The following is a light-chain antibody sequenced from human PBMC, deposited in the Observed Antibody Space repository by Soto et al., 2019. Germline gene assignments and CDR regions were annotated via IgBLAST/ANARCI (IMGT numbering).Light chain of an antibody. CDR3: QQYNSYPGA. J-gene: IGKJ1*01. Sequence: AIQLTQSPSSLSASVGDRVAITCRASQAIRKALGWYQQKPGRVPKLLIYAASTLQSGVPSRFSGSGSGTDFTLTISSLQPEDFASYTCQQYNSYPGAFGQGTK. V-gene: IGKV1-6*01. CDR2: AAS. CDR1: QAIRKA.